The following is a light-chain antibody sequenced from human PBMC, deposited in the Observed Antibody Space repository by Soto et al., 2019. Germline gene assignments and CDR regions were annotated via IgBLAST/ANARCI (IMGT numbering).Light chain of an antibody. CDR3: ASYTSSSTLV. CDR1: SSNIGNNY. J-gene: IGLJ1*01. V-gene: IGLV1-51*01. Sequence: QSVLTQPPSVSAAPGQKVTISCSGGSSNIGNNYVSWYQQLPGTAPKLLIYDNNKRPSGVSNRFSGSKSDNSASLTISGLQAEDEADYYCASYTSSSTLVFGTGTKVSVL. CDR2: DNN.